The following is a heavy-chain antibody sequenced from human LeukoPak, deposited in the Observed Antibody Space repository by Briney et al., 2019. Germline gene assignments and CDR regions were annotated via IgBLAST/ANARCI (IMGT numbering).Heavy chain of an antibody. CDR2: ISYDGSNK. D-gene: IGHD2-15*01. CDR1: GFTFSSYG. V-gene: IGHV3-30*18. CDR3: AKDGEYRSGGSCATNLPGYYYGMDV. J-gene: IGHJ6*02. Sequence: GGSLRLSCAASGFTFSSYGMHWVRQAPGKGLEWVAVISYDGSNKYYTDSVKGRFTISRDNSKNTLYLQMNSLRAEDTAVYYCAKDGEYRSGGSCATNLPGYYYGMDVWGQGTTVTVSS.